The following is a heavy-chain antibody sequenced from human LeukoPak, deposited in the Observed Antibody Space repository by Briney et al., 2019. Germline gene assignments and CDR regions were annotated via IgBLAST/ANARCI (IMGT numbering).Heavy chain of an antibody. J-gene: IGHJ4*02. D-gene: IGHD3-10*01. V-gene: IGHV4-39*07. CDR3: ARDRNYGSGNLFDY. CDR1: GGSISSSSYY. Sequence: SETLSLTCTVSGGSISSSSYYWGWICQPPGKGLEWIGSIYYSGSTYYNPSLKSRVTISVDTSKNQFSLKLTSVTAADTAVYYCARDRNYGSGNLFDYWGQGTLVTVPS. CDR2: IYYSGST.